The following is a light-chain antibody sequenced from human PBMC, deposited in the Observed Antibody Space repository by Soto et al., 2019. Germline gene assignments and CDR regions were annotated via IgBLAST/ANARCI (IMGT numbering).Light chain of an antibody. CDR3: QQYGSSPWT. CDR2: GAS. Sequence: DIVLTQSPGTLSLSPGERATLSCRASQSVSRNFLAWYHQKPGQAPRLLIYGASNRATDIPARFSGSGSGTDFTLTISRLEPEDFVLYFCQQYGSSPWTFGQGNTVEF. J-gene: IGKJ1*01. V-gene: IGKV3-20*01. CDR1: QSVSRNF.